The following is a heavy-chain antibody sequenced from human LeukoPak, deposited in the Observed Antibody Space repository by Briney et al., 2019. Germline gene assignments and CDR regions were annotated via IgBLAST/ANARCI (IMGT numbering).Heavy chain of an antibody. V-gene: IGHV3-30*18. CDR2: ISYDGSNK. CDR3: AKGRELPDY. J-gene: IGHJ4*02. Sequence: GSLRLSCAASGFTFSSYGMHWVRQAPGKGLEWVAVISYDGSNKYYADSVKGRFTISRDNSKNTLYLQMNSLRAEDTAVYYCAKGRELPDYWGQGTLVTVSS. D-gene: IGHD1-26*01. CDR1: GFTFSSYG.